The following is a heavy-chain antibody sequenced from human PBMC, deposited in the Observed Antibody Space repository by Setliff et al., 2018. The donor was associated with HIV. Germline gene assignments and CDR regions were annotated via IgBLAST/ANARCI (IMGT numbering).Heavy chain of an antibody. CDR1: GGSTSSSSYY. J-gene: IGHJ5*02. Sequence: SETLSLTCSVSGGSTSSSSYYWSWIRLPAGKGLEWIGQIHTTGSTNYNPSLKSRVTISMDTPKNQFSLNLNSVTATDTAVYYCAKRTFGSGRLDPWGQGTLVTVSS. D-gene: IGHD3-16*01. CDR3: AKRTFGSGRLDP. CDR2: IHTTGST. V-gene: IGHV4-61*09.